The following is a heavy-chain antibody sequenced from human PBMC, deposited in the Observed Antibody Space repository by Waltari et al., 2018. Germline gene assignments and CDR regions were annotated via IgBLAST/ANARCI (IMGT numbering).Heavy chain of an antibody. CDR3: ARGGRLRLIDY. CDR1: GFTFSSYS. V-gene: IGHV3-21*01. J-gene: IGHJ4*02. Sequence: EVQLVESGGSLVKPGGSLRLSCAASGFTFSSYSMNWVRQAPGKGLEWVSSISSSSSYIYYADSVKGRFTIYRDNAKNSLYLQMNSLRAEDTAVYYCARGGRLRLIDYWGQGTLVTVSS. D-gene: IGHD5-12*01. CDR2: ISSSSSYI.